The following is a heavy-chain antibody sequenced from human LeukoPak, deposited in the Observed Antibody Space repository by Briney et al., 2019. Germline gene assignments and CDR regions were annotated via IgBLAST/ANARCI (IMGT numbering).Heavy chain of an antibody. CDR1: GFTFSSYE. CDR2: ISGSGRTT. CDR3: AKEGLAYSTGYFDY. V-gene: IGHV3-23*01. J-gene: IGHJ4*02. Sequence: GGSLRLSCAASGFTFSSYEMNWVRQAPGKGLEWVSGISGSGRTTYYAESVKGRFTISRDNSKNTLNLQMNSLRAEDTAVYYCAKEGLAYSTGYFDYWGQGTLVTVSS. D-gene: IGHD6-13*01.